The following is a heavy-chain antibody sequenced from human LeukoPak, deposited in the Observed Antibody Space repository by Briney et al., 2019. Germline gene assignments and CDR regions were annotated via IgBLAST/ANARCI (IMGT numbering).Heavy chain of an antibody. Sequence: GGSLRLSCAASGFTFTSYAMSWVRQPPGKGLEWVSVIRGSGTVTYFADSVKGRFTVSRDNSKNTLYPQMSSLRAEDTAIYYCAKSLDYDGGVLWALPQYWGQGTLVTVSS. CDR3: AKSLDYDGGVLWALPQY. CDR2: IRGSGTVT. V-gene: IGHV3-23*01. D-gene: IGHD3-22*01. J-gene: IGHJ4*02. CDR1: GFTFTSYA.